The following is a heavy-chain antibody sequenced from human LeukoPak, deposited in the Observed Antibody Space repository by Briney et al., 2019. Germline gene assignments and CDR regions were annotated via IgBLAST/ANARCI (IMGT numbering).Heavy chain of an antibody. CDR1: GFTFSSYS. CDR3: ASQVTLAAAGLAY. Sequence: GGSLRLSCAASGFTFSSYSVNWVRQAPGKGLEWVSYISSSSSIIYYADSVKGRFAISRDNAKNSLYLQMNSLRAEDTAVYYCASQVTLAAAGLAYWGQGTLVTVSS. J-gene: IGHJ4*02. D-gene: IGHD6-13*01. V-gene: IGHV3-48*01. CDR2: ISSSSSII.